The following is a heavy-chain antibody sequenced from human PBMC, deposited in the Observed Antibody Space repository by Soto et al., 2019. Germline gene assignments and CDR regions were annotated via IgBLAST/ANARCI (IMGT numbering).Heavy chain of an antibody. D-gene: IGHD2-8*02. CDR2: FDPEDGET. J-gene: IGHJ6*02. CDR3: ATKGRWCVGYYYYGMDV. Sequence: QVQLVQSGAEVKKPGASVKVSCKVSGYTLTELSMHWVRQAPGKGLEWMGGFDPEDGETIYAKKFQGRVTMTEDTFXDXAYMELSSLRSEDTAVYYCATKGRWCVGYYYYGMDVWGQVTTVTVSS. CDR1: GYTLTELS. V-gene: IGHV1-24*01.